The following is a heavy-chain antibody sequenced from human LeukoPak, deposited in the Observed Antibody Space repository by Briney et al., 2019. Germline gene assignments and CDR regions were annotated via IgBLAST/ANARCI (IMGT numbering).Heavy chain of an antibody. CDR2: ISVSGGSA. J-gene: IGHJ4*02. CDR1: GFTFSNAW. Sequence: PGGSLRLSCAASGFTFSNAWMSWVRQAPGKGLEWVSGISVSGGSAYYADSVKGRFTISRDNSKNTLYLQMNSLRVEDTAVYYCAKFYSGYDLYWGQGTLVTVSS. CDR3: AKFYSGYDLY. D-gene: IGHD5-12*01. V-gene: IGHV3-23*01.